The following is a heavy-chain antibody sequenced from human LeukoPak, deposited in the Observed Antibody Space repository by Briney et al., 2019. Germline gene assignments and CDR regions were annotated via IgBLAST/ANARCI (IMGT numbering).Heavy chain of an antibody. D-gene: IGHD2-8*02. V-gene: IGHV4/OR15-8*02. Sequence: PSETLSLTCVVSGASVSTNNWWTWVRQAPGKGLEWIGEVYHSGLTNYSPSLKSRVTMSIDKSKNIFSLNLTSVTAADTALYYCARGYCTGGNCYSFGYWGRGTLVTVSS. J-gene: IGHJ4*02. CDR1: GASVSTNNW. CDR3: ARGYCTGGNCYSFGY. CDR2: VYHSGLT.